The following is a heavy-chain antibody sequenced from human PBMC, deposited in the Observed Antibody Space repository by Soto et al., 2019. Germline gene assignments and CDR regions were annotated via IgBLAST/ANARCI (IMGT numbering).Heavy chain of an antibody. CDR2: IYWDDDN. Sequence: SGPTLVNPTETLTMTFSFSGFSLSTRRVGVGWIRQPPGKALEWLALIYWDDDNRYRPSLKSRLTVTKDTSKNQVVLTMTNMDPVDTATYYCAHIASYYQFDWFDPWGQGTLVTVSS. J-gene: IGHJ5*02. V-gene: IGHV2-5*02. CDR3: AHIASYYQFDWFDP. D-gene: IGHD3-10*01. CDR1: GFSLSTRRVG.